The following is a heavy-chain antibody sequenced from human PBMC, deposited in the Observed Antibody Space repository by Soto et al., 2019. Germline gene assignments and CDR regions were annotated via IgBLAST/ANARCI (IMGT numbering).Heavy chain of an antibody. CDR1: GYTFTAYY. D-gene: IGHD3-22*01. CDR2: INPNSGGT. CDR3: ARVHYDGVPADY. Sequence: GASVKVSCKASGYTFTAYYMHWVRQAPGQGLEWMGWINPNSGGTNYAQKFQGRVTMTRDTSISTAYMELSRLRSDDTAVYYCARVHYDGVPADYWGQGTQVTVSS. J-gene: IGHJ4*02. V-gene: IGHV1-2*02.